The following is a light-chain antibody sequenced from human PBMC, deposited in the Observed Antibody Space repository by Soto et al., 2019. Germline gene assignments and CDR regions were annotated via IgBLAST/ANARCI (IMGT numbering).Light chain of an antibody. V-gene: IGKV3-20*01. Sequence: EIVLTQSPGTLSLSPGTRATLSCRASQSGSGSYLAWYQQKPGQPPRLLIYATSRRATGIPARFSGSASETDFTLTISRLEPEDFAVYDCQHYGASPWTFGQGTRVEIE. CDR3: QHYGASPWT. CDR2: ATS. J-gene: IGKJ1*01. CDR1: QSGSGSY.